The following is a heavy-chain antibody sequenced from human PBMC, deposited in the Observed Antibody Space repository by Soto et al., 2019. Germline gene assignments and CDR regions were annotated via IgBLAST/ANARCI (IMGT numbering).Heavy chain of an antibody. Sequence: ASVKVSCKASGYTFTKFHIHWVRQAPGQGLEWMGMIDPNNGNTNDAQKLQGRVTMTTDTSTSTAYMELRSLRSDDTAVYYCAREVVSYDFWSGYSWPSYGYWGQGTLVTVSS. J-gene: IGHJ4*02. CDR3: AREVVSYDFWSGYSWPSYGY. CDR1: GYTFTKFH. D-gene: IGHD3-3*01. V-gene: IGHV1-18*01. CDR2: IDPNNGNT.